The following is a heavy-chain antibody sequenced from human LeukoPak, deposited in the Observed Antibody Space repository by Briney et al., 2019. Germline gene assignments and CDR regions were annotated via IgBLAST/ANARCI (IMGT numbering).Heavy chain of an antibody. CDR3: AREAYYYDSSGLNGNAFDI. D-gene: IGHD3-22*01. CDR1: GGSISSGSYY. J-gene: IGHJ3*02. Sequence: KASQTLSLTCTVSGGSISSGSYYWSWIRQPAGKGLEWIGRIYTSGSTNYNPSLKSRVTISVDTSKNQFSLKLSPVTAPDTAVYYCAREAYYYDSSGLNGNAFDIWGQGTMVTVSS. V-gene: IGHV4-61*02. CDR2: IYTSGST.